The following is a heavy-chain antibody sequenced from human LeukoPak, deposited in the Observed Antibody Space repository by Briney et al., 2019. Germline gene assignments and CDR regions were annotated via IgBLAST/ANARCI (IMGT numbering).Heavy chain of an antibody. V-gene: IGHV4-61*02. CDR3: ARGASGDNWFDP. D-gene: IGHD1-26*01. CDR2: IYTTGTT. J-gene: IGHJ5*02. CDR1: GGSISTGTDY. Sequence: SETLSLTCTVSGGSISTGTDYWSWIRQPAGKGLEWIGRIYTTGTTNYNPSLKSRVTMSLDTSKNQFSLRLTSVTAADTAVYYCARGASGDNWFDPWGQGTLVTVSS.